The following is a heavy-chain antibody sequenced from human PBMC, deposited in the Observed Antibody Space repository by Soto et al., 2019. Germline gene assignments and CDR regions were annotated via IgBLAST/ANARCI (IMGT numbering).Heavy chain of an antibody. V-gene: IGHV5-51*01. J-gene: IGHJ3*02. CDR1: GYSFTSYW. CDR2: IYPGDSDT. Sequence: GESLKISCKGSGYSFTSYWIGWVRQMPGKGLEWMGIIYPGDSDTRYSPSFQGQVTISADKSISTAYLQWSSLKASDTAMYYCASNFIRDAIEYDAFDIWGQGTMVTVSS. D-gene: IGHD2-21*01. CDR3: ASNFIRDAIEYDAFDI.